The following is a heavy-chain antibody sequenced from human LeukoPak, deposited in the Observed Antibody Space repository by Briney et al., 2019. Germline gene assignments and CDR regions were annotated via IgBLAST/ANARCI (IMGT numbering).Heavy chain of an antibody. Sequence: GAXVKVSCKASGGTFSSYAISWVRQAPGQGLEWMGRIIPILGIANYAQKFQGRVTITADKSTTTAYMELSSLRSEDTAVYYRARRLYDILTGSGNWFDPWGQGTLVTVSS. V-gene: IGHV1-69*04. J-gene: IGHJ5*02. CDR2: IIPILGIA. CDR1: GGTFSSYA. CDR3: ARRLYDILTGSGNWFDP. D-gene: IGHD3-9*01.